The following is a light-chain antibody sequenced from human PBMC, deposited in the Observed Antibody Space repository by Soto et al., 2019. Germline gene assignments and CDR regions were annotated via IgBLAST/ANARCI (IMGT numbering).Light chain of an antibody. V-gene: IGKV1-8*01. CDR3: QQYYSYPRALT. CDR1: QGINSY. Sequence: AIRMTQSPSSFSASTGDRVTITCRASQGINSYLAWYQQKPGKAPKLLIYAASTLQSGVPSRFSGSGSGTDFTLTISCLQSEDFATYYCQQYYSYPRALTFGGGTKVEIK. CDR2: AAS. J-gene: IGKJ4*01.